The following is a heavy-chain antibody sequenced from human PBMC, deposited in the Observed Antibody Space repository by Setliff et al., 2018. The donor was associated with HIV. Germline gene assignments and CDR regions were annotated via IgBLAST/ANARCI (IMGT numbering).Heavy chain of an antibody. D-gene: IGHD3-3*01. J-gene: IGHJ4*02. CDR3: TRDVRYDFGSDY. CDR2: IDPSGGST. V-gene: IGHV1-46*01. Sequence: GASVKVSCKASRYTFTSYYMHWVRQAPGQGLEWMGIIDPSGGSTYYAQKFQDRVTLTRDTSTTTVYMELSSLRSEDTAVYYCTRDVRYDFGSDYWGQGTMVTVSS. CDR1: RYTFTSYY.